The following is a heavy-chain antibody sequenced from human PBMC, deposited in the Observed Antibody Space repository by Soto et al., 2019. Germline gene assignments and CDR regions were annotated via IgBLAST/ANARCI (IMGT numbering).Heavy chain of an antibody. CDR2: INPSGGST. J-gene: IGHJ4*02. D-gene: IGHD3-22*01. CDR3: ARRDSSGYYYAPFDY. CDR1: GYTFTSYY. V-gene: IGHV1-46*01. Sequence: ASVKVSCKASGYTFTSYYMHWVRQAPGQGLGWMGIINPSGGSTSYAQKFQGRVTMTRDTSTSTVYMELSSLRSEDTAVYYCARRDSSGYYYAPFDYWGQGTLVTVSS.